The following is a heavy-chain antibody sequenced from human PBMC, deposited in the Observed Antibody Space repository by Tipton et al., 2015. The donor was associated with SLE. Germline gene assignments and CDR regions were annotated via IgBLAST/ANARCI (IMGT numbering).Heavy chain of an antibody. D-gene: IGHD1-7*01. J-gene: IGHJ4*02. CDR3: ARAQNSSMGY. CDR2: INHSGST. CDR1: GGSFSGYY. Sequence: LRLSCAVYGGSFSGYYWSWIRQPPGKGLEWIGEINHSGSTNYNPSLKSRVTISVDTSKNQFSLKLSSVTAADAAVYYCARAQNSSMGYWRQGPLVTVSS. V-gene: IGHV4-34*01.